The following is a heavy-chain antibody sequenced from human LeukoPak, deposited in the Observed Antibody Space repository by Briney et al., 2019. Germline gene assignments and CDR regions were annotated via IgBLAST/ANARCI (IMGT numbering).Heavy chain of an antibody. J-gene: IGHJ4*02. D-gene: IGHD4-17*01. CDR2: IIPIFGTA. CDR1: GYTFTGYY. V-gene: IGHV1-69*05. CDR3: ARTQPNDYGDSLYYFDY. Sequence: ASVKVSCKVSGYTFTGYYMHWVRQAPGQGLEWMGGIIPIFGTANYAQKFQGRVTITTDESTSTAYMELSSLRSEDTAVYYCARTQPNDYGDSLYYFDYWGQGTLVTVSS.